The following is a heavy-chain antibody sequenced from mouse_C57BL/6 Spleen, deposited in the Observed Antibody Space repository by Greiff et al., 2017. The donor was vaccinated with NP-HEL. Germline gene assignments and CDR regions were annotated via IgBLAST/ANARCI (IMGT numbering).Heavy chain of an antibody. J-gene: IGHJ4*01. CDR3: ARRGQLRLYYYAMDY. CDR2: IYPGDGDT. V-gene: IGHV1-82*01. CDR1: GYAFSSSW. D-gene: IGHD3-2*02. Sequence: QVHVKQSGPELVKPGASVKISCKASGYAFSSSWMNWVKQRPGKGLEWIGRIYPGDGDTNYNGKFKGKATLTADKSSSTAYMQLSSLTSEDSAVYFCARRGQLRLYYYAMDYWGQGTSVTVSS.